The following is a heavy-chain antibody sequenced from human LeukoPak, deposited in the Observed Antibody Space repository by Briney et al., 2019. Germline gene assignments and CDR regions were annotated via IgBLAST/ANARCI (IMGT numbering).Heavy chain of an antibody. V-gene: IGHV1-8*01. J-gene: IGHJ5*02. CDR1: GYTFTSYD. D-gene: IGHD3-3*01. CDR3: ARQEAPYYDFWSGYSNWFDP. CDR2: MNPNSGNT. Sequence: RASVKVSCKASGYTFTSYDINWVRQATGQGLEWMGWMNPNSGNTGYAQKFQGRVTMTRNTSINTAYMELSSLRSEDTAVYYCARQEAPYYDFWSGYSNWFDPWGQGTLVTVSS.